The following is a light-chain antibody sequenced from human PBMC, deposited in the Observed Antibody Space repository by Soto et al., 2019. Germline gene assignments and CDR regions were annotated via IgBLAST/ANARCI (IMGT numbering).Light chain of an antibody. Sequence: EIALTQSPATLSFSQGKRATLSCRANRTVFNFLIWYQQKPGQAPRLLIYDASNRATDIPARFSGTGSGTDFRLTISSLEPEDFALYFCQQRAIWPYTFGPGTKLEIK. J-gene: IGKJ2*01. CDR2: DAS. CDR1: RTVFNF. CDR3: QQRAIWPYT. V-gene: IGKV3-11*01.